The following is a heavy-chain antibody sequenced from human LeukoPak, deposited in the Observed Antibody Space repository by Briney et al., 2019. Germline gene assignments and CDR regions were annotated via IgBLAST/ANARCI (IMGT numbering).Heavy chain of an antibody. V-gene: IGHV3-48*04. D-gene: IGHD3-22*01. CDR2: ISSSSSTI. J-gene: IGHJ4*02. Sequence: GGSQRLSCAASEFSSYSMNWVRQAPGKGLEWVSYISSSSSTIYYADSVKGRFTISRDNAKNSLYLQMNSLRAEDTAVYYCARTYDSSGYFVYWGQGTLVTVSS. CDR1: EFSSYS. CDR3: ARTYDSSGYFVY.